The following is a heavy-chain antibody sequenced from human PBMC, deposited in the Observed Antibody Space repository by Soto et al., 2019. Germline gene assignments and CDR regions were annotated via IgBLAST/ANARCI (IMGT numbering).Heavy chain of an antibody. CDR3: ARFIIVGGWFDPNYCHGMDV. CDR2: ISGYNGNT. J-gene: IGHJ6*02. Sequence: QVQLVQSGAEVKKPGASVTVSCKTSGYTFSNYGINWVRQAPGQGLEWMGWISGYNGNTNYAQTVQGRVTMTTDTSTGTVYMELRSLKSDDTAIYYCARFIIVGGWFDPNYCHGMDVWGQGTTVTVSS. CDR1: GYTFSNYG. V-gene: IGHV1-18*01. D-gene: IGHD6-19*01.